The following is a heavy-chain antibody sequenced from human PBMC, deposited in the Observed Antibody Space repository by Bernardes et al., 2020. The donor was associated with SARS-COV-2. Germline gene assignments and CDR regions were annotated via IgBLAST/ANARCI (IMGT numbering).Heavy chain of an antibody. J-gene: IGHJ4*02. Sequence: GGSLRLSCAVYEMSISNFWMSWVRQVPGKGLEWVSGVSGSGDTYYADSVKGRFTISRDNSKNILFLQMNDLRAEDTAVYYCAKDYCGGDCDFFDYWGQGTVVTVSS. CDR3: AKDYCGGDCDFFDY. CDR2: VSGSGDT. D-gene: IGHD2-21*02. V-gene: IGHV3-23*01. CDR1: EMSISNFW.